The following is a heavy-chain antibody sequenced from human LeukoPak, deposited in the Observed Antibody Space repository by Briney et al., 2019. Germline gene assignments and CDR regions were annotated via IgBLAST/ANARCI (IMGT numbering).Heavy chain of an antibody. Sequence: SETLPLTCAVSGGSISSNSYYWGWIRQPPGKGLEWIGSIYYSGNTYYNPSLKSRVTISVDTSKNQFSLKLSSVTAADTAVYYCAREISGRGYTYGAMDYWGQGTLVTVSS. CDR2: IYYSGNT. J-gene: IGHJ4*02. CDR1: GGSISSNSYY. D-gene: IGHD5-18*01. V-gene: IGHV4-39*07. CDR3: AREISGRGYTYGAMDY.